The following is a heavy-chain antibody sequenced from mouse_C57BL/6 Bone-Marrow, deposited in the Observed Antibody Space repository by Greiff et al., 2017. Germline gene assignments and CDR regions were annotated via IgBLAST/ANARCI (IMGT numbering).Heavy chain of an antibody. CDR1: GFTFNTYA. Sequence: EVQLVESGGGLVQPKGSLKLSCAASGFTFNTYAMHWVRQAPGKGLEWVARIRSKSSNYATYYADSVKDRFTISRDDSQSMLYLQMNNLKTEETAMYYCVREGPRDVYWYFDVWGRGTAVTVSA. D-gene: IGHD3-3*01. CDR3: VREGPRDVYWYFDV. J-gene: IGHJ1*03. CDR2: IRSKSSNYAT. V-gene: IGHV10-3*01.